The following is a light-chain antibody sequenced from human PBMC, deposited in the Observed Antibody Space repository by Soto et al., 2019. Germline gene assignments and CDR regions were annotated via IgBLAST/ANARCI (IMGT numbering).Light chain of an antibody. CDR1: SSDVGGYNY. CDR2: EVS. CDR3: DSYTRRRAYV. V-gene: IGLV2-14*01. J-gene: IGLJ1*01. Sequence: QSARTQPASVSGSPGQSITISCTGTSSDVGGYNYVSWYQQQAGKAPKLIIHEVSNRPSGGTNRFSGSKFGNTASLTISGLQAEDEADYYCDSYTRRRAYVFGIGTKLTVL.